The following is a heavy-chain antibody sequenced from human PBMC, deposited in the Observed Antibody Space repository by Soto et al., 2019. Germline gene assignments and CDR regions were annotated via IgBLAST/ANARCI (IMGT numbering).Heavy chain of an antibody. D-gene: IGHD3-3*01. J-gene: IGHJ6*02. Sequence: SETLSLTCTVSGGSISSYYWSWIRQPAGKGLEWIGRIYTSGSTNYNPSLKSRVTMSVDTSKNQFFLNLSSVTAADTAVYYCAGMSFTVFGEVIDNFYFYGMDVWGQGTTVTVSS. CDR3: AGMSFTVFGEVIDNFYFYGMDV. CDR1: GGSISSYY. V-gene: IGHV4-4*07. CDR2: IYTSGST.